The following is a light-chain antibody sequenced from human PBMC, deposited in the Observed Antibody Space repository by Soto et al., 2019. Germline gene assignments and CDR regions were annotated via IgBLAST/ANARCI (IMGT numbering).Light chain of an antibody. Sequence: DIQMTHSPSTLSASVGDRVTITCRASQSIDTWLAWHQQMPGKAPKLLISKASSLESGVPSRFSGSGSGTEFTLTINSLQPDDFATYYCQQYNSYRAFGQGTKVEIK. CDR3: QQYNSYRA. CDR1: QSIDTW. V-gene: IGKV1-5*03. CDR2: KAS. J-gene: IGKJ1*01.